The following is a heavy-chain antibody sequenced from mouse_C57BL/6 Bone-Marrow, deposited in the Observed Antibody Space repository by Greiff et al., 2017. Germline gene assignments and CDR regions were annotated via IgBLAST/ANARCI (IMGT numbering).Heavy chain of an antibody. CDR2: IDPSDSYT. D-gene: IGHD3-3*01. CDR1: GYTFTSYW. V-gene: IGHV1-50*01. Sequence: QVQLQQPGAELVKPGASVKLSCKASGYTFTSYWMQWVKQRPGQGLEWIGEIDPSDSYTNYNQTLKGKATLTVDTSSSTAYMQLSSLTSEDSAVYYCASEGQLWSYFDYGGQGTTLTVSS. CDR3: ASEGQLWSYFDY. J-gene: IGHJ2*01.